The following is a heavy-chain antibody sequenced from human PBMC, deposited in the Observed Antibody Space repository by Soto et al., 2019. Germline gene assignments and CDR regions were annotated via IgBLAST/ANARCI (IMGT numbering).Heavy chain of an antibody. CDR2: IYSGGST. CDR3: ARDKLGGLAPYAFDI. Sequence: GGSLRLSCAASGFTVSSNYMSWVRQAPGKGLEWVSVIYSGGSTYYADSVKGRFTISRHNSKNTLYLQMNSLRAEDTAVYYCARDKLGGLAPYAFDIWGQGTMVTVSS. J-gene: IGHJ3*02. V-gene: IGHV3-53*04. CDR1: GFTVSSNY. D-gene: IGHD1-26*01.